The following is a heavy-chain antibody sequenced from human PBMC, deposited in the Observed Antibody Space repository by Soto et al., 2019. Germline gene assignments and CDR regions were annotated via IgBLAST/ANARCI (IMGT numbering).Heavy chain of an antibody. CDR2: INAGNGNT. CDR1: GYTFTSYA. J-gene: IGHJ5*02. V-gene: IGHV1-3*01. Sequence: GSVKVSCKASGYTFTSYAMHWVRQAPGQRLEWMGWINAGNGNTKYSQKFQGRVTITRDTSASTAYMELSSLRSEDTAVYYCARDVTKWTQDSPDTYNWFDPWGQGTLVTVSS. D-gene: IGHD2-2*01. CDR3: ARDVTKWTQDSPDTYNWFDP.